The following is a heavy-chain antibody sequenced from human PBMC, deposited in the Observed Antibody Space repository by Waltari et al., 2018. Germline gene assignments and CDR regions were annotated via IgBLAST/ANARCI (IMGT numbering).Heavy chain of an antibody. CDR1: GGTFSSYA. CDR2: IIPIFGTA. V-gene: IGHV1-69*13. D-gene: IGHD2-2*02. J-gene: IGHJ4*02. Sequence: QVQLVQSGAEVKKPGSSVKVSCKASGGTFSSYAHSWVRKAPGQGLEWMGGIIPIFGTANYAQKFQGRVTITADESTSTAYMELSSLRSEDTAVYYCARGPKANIRGYFDYWGQGTLVTVSS. CDR3: ARGPKANIRGYFDY.